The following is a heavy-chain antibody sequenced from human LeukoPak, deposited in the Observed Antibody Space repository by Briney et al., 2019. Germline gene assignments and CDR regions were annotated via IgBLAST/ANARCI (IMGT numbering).Heavy chain of an antibody. CDR1: GFTFGGYA. Sequence: GGSLRLSCAASGFTFGGYAMSWVRQAPGKGLQWVWGINCNGGSTDYADSVRGRFTISRDNAYSSLYLQLNSLRAEDTALYYCARVRVVWDLDAAFDIWGQGTMVTASS. D-gene: IGHD1-26*01. J-gene: IGHJ3*02. CDR3: ARVRVVWDLDAAFDI. V-gene: IGHV3-20*04. CDR2: INCNGGST.